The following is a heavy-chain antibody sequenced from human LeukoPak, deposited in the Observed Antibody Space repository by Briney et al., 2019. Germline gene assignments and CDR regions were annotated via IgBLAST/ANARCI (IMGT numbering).Heavy chain of an antibody. D-gene: IGHD3-9*01. Sequence: GASVKVSCKVSGYTLTELSMHWVRQAPGKGLEWMGGFDPEDGETIYAQKFQGRVTMTEDTSTDTAYMELSSLRSEDTAVYYCARDILGQPDDWLFDYWGQGTLVTVSS. CDR1: GYTLTELS. V-gene: IGHV1-24*01. CDR2: FDPEDGET. J-gene: IGHJ4*02. CDR3: ARDILGQPDDWLFDY.